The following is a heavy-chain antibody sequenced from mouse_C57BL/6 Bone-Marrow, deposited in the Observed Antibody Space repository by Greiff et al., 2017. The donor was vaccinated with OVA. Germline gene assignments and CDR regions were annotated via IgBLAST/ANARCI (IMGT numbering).Heavy chain of an antibody. CDR2: ISDGGSYT. CDR1: GFTFSSYA. Sequence: EVHLVESGGGLVKPGGSLKLSCAASGFTFSSYAMSWVRQTPEQRLEWVATISDGGSYTYYPDNVKGRFTISRDKAKNNLYLQMSHLKSEDTAMYYCARETYDSKAMDYWGQGTSVTVSS. J-gene: IGHJ4*01. D-gene: IGHD2-5*01. CDR3: ARETYDSKAMDY. V-gene: IGHV5-4*01.